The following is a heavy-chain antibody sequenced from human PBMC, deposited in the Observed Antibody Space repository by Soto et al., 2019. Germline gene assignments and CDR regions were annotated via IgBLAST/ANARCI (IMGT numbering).Heavy chain of an antibody. V-gene: IGHV3-74*01. CDR2: INSDATTK. CDR1: GFTFRSSW. Sequence: EVQLVESGGGLVQPGGSLRLSCVASGFTFRSSWMHWVRQAPGKGLVWVSRINSDATTKNYAGYAKGRFTIARDNAENTLDLQMDSLTAEDTAVYYCARGPTGWYGYDYWGQGALLTVSS. D-gene: IGHD6-19*01. J-gene: IGHJ4*02. CDR3: ARGPTGWYGYDY.